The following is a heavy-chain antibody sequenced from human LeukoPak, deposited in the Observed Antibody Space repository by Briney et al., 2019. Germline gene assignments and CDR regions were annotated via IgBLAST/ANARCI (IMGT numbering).Heavy chain of an antibody. CDR2: INPSGGST. D-gene: IGHD6-19*01. J-gene: IGHJ4*02. V-gene: IGHV1-46*01. Sequence: ASVKVSCKASGYTFTSYYMHWVRQAPGQGLEWMGIINPSGGSTSYALKFQGRVTMTRDTSTSTVYMELSSLRSEDTAVYYCAREPMGIAVAGSGYFDYWGQGTLVTVSS. CDR3: AREPMGIAVAGSGYFDY. CDR1: GYTFTSYY.